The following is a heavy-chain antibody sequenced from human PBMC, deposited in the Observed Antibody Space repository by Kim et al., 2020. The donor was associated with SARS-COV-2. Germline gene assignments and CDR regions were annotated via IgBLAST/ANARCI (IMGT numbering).Heavy chain of an antibody. V-gene: IGHV1-58*01. CDR3: AADSSGYYPYGAFDI. Sequence: QKCQERVTITRDLSTSTAYMQLSSLRSEDTAVYYCAADSSGYYPYGAFDIWGQGTMVTVSS. J-gene: IGHJ3*02. D-gene: IGHD3-22*01.